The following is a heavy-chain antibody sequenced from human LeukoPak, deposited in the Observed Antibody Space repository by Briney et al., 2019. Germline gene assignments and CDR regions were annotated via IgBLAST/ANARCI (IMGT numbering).Heavy chain of an antibody. CDR2: ISGSGGST. D-gene: IGHD6-13*01. CDR1: GFTFSSYA. CDR3: AKGGGAAATHLLDY. V-gene: IGHV3-23*01. J-gene: IGHJ4*02. Sequence: GGSLRLSCAASGFTFSSYAMSWVRQAPGKGLEWVSAISGSGGSTYYADSVKGRFTISRDNSKNTLYLQMNNLRAEDTAIYYCAKGGGAAATHLLDYWGQGTLVTVSS.